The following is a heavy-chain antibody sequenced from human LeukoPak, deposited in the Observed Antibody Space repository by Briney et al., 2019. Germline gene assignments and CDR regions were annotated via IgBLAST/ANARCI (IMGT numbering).Heavy chain of an antibody. CDR1: GGSISSGGYY. CDR3: ARDTRSGRLFDY. J-gene: IGHJ4*02. V-gene: IGHV4-31*03. Sequence: PSQTLSLTCTVSGGSISSGGYYWSWIRQHPGKGLEWIGYIYYSGSTYYNPSLKSRVTISVDTSKNQFSLKLSSVTAADTAGYYCARDTRSGRLFDYWGQGTLVTVSS. CDR2: IYYSGST. D-gene: IGHD3-3*01.